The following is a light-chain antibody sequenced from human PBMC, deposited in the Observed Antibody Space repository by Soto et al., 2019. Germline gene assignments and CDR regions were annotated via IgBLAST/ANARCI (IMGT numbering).Light chain of an antibody. CDR1: SSDVGDYNY. J-gene: IGLJ1*01. Sequence: QSALTQPASVSGSPGQSITISCTGTSSDVGDYNYVSWYQQHPGKAPKHIIYEVTYRPSGVSHRFSGSKSANTASLSISGLQTEDEADYYCSSFTSRNTLVFGTGTKLTVL. V-gene: IGLV2-14*01. CDR3: SSFTSRNTLV. CDR2: EVT.